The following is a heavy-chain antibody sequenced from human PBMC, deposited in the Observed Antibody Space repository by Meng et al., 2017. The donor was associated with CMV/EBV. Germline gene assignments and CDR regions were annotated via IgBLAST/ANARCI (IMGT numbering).Heavy chain of an antibody. CDR1: GFTFSSYE. CDR3: VTYSSSSAYYFDY. J-gene: IGHJ4*02. D-gene: IGHD6-6*01. Sequence: GGSLRLSCAASGFTFSSYEMNWVRQAPGKGLEWVSYISSSGSTIYYADSVKGRFTISRDNAKNSLYLQMNSLRAEDTAVYYCVTYSSSSAYYFDYWGQGTLVTVSS. V-gene: IGHV3-48*03. CDR2: ISSSGSTI.